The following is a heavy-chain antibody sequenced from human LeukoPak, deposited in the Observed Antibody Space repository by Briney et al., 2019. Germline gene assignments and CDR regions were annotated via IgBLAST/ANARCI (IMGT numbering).Heavy chain of an antibody. Sequence: ASVKVSCKASGYTFTSYYMHWVRQAPGQGLEWMGIINPSGGSTSYAQKFQGRVTMTRDTSTSTVYMELSSLRSEDTAVYYCTAAGVAAAGKTGYYYYGVDVWGQGTTVTVSS. CDR1: GYTFTSYY. V-gene: IGHV1-46*01. CDR3: TAAGVAAAGKTGYYYYGVDV. D-gene: IGHD6-13*01. CDR2: INPSGGST. J-gene: IGHJ6*02.